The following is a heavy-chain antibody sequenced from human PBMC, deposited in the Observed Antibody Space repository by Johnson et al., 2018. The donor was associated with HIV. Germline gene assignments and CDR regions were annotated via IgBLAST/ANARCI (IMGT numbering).Heavy chain of an antibody. CDR3: ARGKYCTNGVCYTKGAFDI. CDR1: GFTFDDYG. CDR2: LNWYGGST. J-gene: IGHJ3*02. Sequence: VQLVESGGGVVRPGGSLRLSCAASGFTFDDYGMSWVRQAPGKGLEWVSGLNWYGGSTGYADSVTGRFTISRDNAKNSLYLQMNSLRGEDTALYYCARGKYCTNGVCYTKGAFDIWGQGTMVTVSS. V-gene: IGHV3-20*04. D-gene: IGHD2-8*01.